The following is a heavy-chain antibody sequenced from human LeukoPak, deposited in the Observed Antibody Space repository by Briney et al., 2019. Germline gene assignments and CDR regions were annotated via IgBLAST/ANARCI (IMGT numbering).Heavy chain of an antibody. J-gene: IGHJ4*02. V-gene: IGHV4-34*01. CDR3: ASGIVVVPAARGIFDY. CDR2: INHSGST. Sequence: PSETLSLTCAVYGGSFSGDYWSWIRQPPGKGLEWIGEINHSGSTNYNPSLKSRVTISVDTSKNQFSLKLSSVTAADTAVYYCASGIVVVPAARGIFDYWGQGTLVTVSS. CDR1: GGSFSGDY. D-gene: IGHD2-2*01.